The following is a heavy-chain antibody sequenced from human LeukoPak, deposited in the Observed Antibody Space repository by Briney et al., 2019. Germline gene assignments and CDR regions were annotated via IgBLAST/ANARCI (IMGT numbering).Heavy chain of an antibody. Sequence: GGSLRLSCAASGFTFSSYAMSWVRQAPGKGLEWVSAISGSGGSTYYADSVKGRFTISRDNSKNTLYLQMNSLRAEDTAVYYCAHRSKKQGGSYAFDIWGQGTMVTVSS. J-gene: IGHJ3*02. D-gene: IGHD1-26*01. CDR1: GFTFSSYA. CDR3: AHRSKKQGGSYAFDI. V-gene: IGHV3-23*01. CDR2: ISGSGGST.